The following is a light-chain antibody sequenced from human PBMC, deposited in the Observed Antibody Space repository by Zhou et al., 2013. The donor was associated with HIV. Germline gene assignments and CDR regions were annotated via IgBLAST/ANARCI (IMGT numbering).Light chain of an antibody. CDR3: QQYGSSPIT. CDR2: GAS. CDR1: QSVTSNF. J-gene: IGKJ5*01. V-gene: IGKV3-20*01. Sequence: EFVLTQSPGTLSLSPGERATLSCRTSQSVTSNFLAWYQQKPGQAPRLLIYGASSRATGIPDRFSGSGSGTDFTLTISRLEPEDFAVYYCQQYGSSPITFGQGTRLDTK.